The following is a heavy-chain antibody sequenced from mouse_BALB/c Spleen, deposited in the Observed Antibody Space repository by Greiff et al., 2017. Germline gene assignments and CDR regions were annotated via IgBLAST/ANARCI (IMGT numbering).Heavy chain of an antibody. V-gene: IGHV3-2*02. J-gene: IGHJ3*01. Sequence: VQLKESGPGLVKPSQSLSLTCTVTGYSITSDYAWNWIRQFPGNKLEWMGYISYSGSTSYNPSLKSRISITRDTSKNQFFLQLNSVTTEDTATYYCARYDDYAWFAYWGQGTLVTVSA. CDR2: ISYSGST. CDR1: GYSITSDYA. D-gene: IGHD2-4*01. CDR3: ARYDDYAWFAY.